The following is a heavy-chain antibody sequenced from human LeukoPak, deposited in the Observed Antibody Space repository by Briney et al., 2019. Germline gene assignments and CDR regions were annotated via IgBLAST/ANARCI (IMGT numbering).Heavy chain of an antibody. CDR2: ISSDSRII. J-gene: IGHJ4*02. CDR1: GFSFSSTW. CDR3: ARNPAGIGDY. D-gene: IGHD1-26*01. Sequence: GGSLRLSCAASGFSFSSTWMSWVRQAPGKGLEWVSFISSDSRIIYYADSVKGRFTVSRDNAKNSLYLQMNSLTDEDTAVYYCARNPAGIGDYWGQGTLVTVSS. V-gene: IGHV3-48*02.